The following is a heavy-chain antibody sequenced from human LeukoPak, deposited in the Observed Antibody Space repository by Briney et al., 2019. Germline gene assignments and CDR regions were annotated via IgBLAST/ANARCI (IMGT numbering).Heavy chain of an antibody. CDR2: INSDGSST. J-gene: IGHJ4*02. CDR1: GFTFSSYW. V-gene: IGHV3-74*01. Sequence: GGSLRLSCAASGFTFSSYWMHWVRHAPGKGLVWVSRINSDGSSTIYADSVKGRFTISRDNAKNTLYLQMNSLRAEDTAVYYCAIIYGDYGFDYWGQGTLVTVSS. D-gene: IGHD4-17*01. CDR3: AIIYGDYGFDY.